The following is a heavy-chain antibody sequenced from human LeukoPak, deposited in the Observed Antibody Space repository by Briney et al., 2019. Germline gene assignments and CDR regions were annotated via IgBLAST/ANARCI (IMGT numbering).Heavy chain of an antibody. V-gene: IGHV7-4-1*02. CDR2: IITNTGNP. D-gene: IGHD6-19*01. CDR1: GYTFTSYA. CDR3: ARGGSSYDK. J-gene: IGHJ4*02. Sequence: GASVKVSCKASGYTFTSYAMNWVRQAPGQGLEWMGWIITNTGNPTYVQGFTGRFVFSLDTSVSTAYLQISSLKTEDTAVYYCARGGSSYDKWGQGILVTVSS.